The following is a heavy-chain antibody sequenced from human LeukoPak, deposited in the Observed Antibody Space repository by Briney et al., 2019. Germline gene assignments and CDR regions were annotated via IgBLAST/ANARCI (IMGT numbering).Heavy chain of an antibody. D-gene: IGHD2-15*01. CDR1: WGSMSNINW. CDR3: SRENVPFSPCSL. J-gene: IGHJ4*02. V-gene: IGHV4-4*02. Sequence: PSGTLSLTCGVSWGSMSNINWRSWVRQPPGQGLEWIGQISLTGLTHYNPSLESRVTVSLDKSKNQLSLNLTSVAAADTAVYYCSRENVPFSPCSLRGQGTLVTVLS. CDR2: ISLTGLT.